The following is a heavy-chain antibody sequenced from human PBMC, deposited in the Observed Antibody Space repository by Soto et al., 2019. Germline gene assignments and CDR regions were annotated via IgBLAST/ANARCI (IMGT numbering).Heavy chain of an antibody. Sequence: ASVKVSWKASGYTFSNSGISWVRQAPGQGLEWLGWINSDNGNTNYAQHLQGRVTLTTDTSTSTAYMDLRSLRSDDTAVYYCARTHCSSTRCYVGSWDYWGQ. J-gene: IGHJ4*02. D-gene: IGHD2-2*01. CDR1: GYTFSNSG. CDR2: INSDNGNT. CDR3: ARTHCSSTRCYVGSWDY. V-gene: IGHV1-18*01.